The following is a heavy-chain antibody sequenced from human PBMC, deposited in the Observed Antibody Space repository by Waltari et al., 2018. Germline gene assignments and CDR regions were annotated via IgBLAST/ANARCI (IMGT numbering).Heavy chain of an antibody. D-gene: IGHD6-13*01. CDR2: IYTSGST. CDR1: GGSISSGSYY. V-gene: IGHV4-61*02. Sequence: QVQLQESGPGLVKPSQTLSLTCTVSGGSISSGSYYWSWIRQPAGKGLEWIGRIYTSGSTNYNPSLRSRVTISVDTSKNQFSLKLSSVTAADTAVYYCARGTVQQQLVVFDYWGQGTLVTVSS. CDR3: ARGTVQQQLVVFDY. J-gene: IGHJ4*02.